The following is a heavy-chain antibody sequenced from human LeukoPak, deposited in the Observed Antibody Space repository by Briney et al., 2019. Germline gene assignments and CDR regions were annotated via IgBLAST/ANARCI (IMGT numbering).Heavy chain of an antibody. V-gene: IGHV3-74*01. D-gene: IGHD4-17*01. CDR3: ARGGDYPFDY. J-gene: IGHJ4*02. CDR1: GLILSRYR. Sequence: PGWPQSLPCVPSGLILSRYRVHWPRQAPGKGLVWVSRSNSDGSSTNYADSVKGRFTISRDNAKNTLYLQMNSLRAHDTAVYYCARGGDYPFDYWGQGTLVTVSS. CDR2: SNSDGSST.